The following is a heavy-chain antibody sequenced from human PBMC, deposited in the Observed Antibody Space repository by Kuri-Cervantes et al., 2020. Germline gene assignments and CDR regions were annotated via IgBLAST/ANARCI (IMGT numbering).Heavy chain of an antibody. J-gene: IGHJ5*01. CDR3: ARVIRYCSSPSCYTFDS. V-gene: IGHV1-69*02. CDR1: GGTFSSYT. CDR2: IIPILGIA. D-gene: IGHD2-2*02. Sequence: GGSLRLSCKASGGTFSSYTISWVRQAPGQGLEWMGRIIPILGIANYAQKFQGRVTITADKSTSTAYMELSSLRSEDTAVYYCARVIRYCSSPSCYTFDSWGQGTLVTVSS.